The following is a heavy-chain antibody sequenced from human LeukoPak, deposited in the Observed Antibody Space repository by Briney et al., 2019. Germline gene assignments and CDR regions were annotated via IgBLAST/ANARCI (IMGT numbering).Heavy chain of an antibody. CDR1: GFTFSSYS. CDR3: ARDPAAAGQGVDY. D-gene: IGHD6-13*01. Sequence: GGSLRLSCAASGFTFSSYSMNWVRQAPGKGLEWVSSISSSSSYIYYADSVKGRFTISRDNAKNSLYLQMNSLRAEDTAVYYCARDPAAAGQGVDYWGQGTLVTVSS. V-gene: IGHV3-21*01. CDR2: ISSSSSYI. J-gene: IGHJ4*02.